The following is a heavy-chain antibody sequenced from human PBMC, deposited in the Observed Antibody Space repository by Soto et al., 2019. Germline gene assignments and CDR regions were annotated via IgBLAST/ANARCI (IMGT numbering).Heavy chain of an antibody. Sequence: QVQLVQSGAEVKKPGSSVKVSCQASGGTFSSYAISWVRQAPGQGLEWMGGIIPIFGTANYAPKFQGRVTITADDSTSTAYMELRSLRSEDTAVYYCARDRSIAARPGSYNWFDPWGQGTLVTVSS. D-gene: IGHD6-6*01. J-gene: IGHJ5*02. CDR3: ARDRSIAARPGSYNWFDP. CDR1: GGTFSSYA. CDR2: IIPIFGTA. V-gene: IGHV1-69*01.